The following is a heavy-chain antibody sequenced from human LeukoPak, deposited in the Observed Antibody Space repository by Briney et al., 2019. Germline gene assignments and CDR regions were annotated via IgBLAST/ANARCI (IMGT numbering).Heavy chain of an antibody. CDR2: MSAGGGST. CDR1: GFTFTTSA. Sequence: KSGGSLRLSCAASGFTFTTSAMSWVRQAPGKGLEWVSTMSAGGGSTYYADSVKGRFTISRDNSKNTLYLQMNSLRAKDTAVYYCAKETIYYYYGMDVWGQGTTVTVSS. J-gene: IGHJ6*02. CDR3: AKETIYYYYGMDV. D-gene: IGHD3-3*01. V-gene: IGHV3-23*01.